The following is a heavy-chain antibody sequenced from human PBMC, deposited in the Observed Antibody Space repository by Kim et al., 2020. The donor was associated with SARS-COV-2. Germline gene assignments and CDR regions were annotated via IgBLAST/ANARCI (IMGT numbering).Heavy chain of an antibody. J-gene: IGHJ3*02. CDR2: IYHSGST. CDR3: ARVLRAYCGGNCYSSAFDT. Sequence: SETLSLTCAVSGGSISSSNWWSWVRQPPGRGLLWFGGIYHSGSTTYNTSLMSRVTISVDKSKKQFSLQLSSVTAADTAVYYCARVLRAYCGGNCYSSAFDTWGQGTMVTVSS. D-gene: IGHD2-21*02. CDR1: GGSISSSNW. V-gene: IGHV4-4*02.